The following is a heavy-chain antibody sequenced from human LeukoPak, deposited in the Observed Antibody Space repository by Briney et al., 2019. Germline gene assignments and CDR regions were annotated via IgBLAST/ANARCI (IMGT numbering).Heavy chain of an antibody. CDR2: INHSGST. CDR3: ARGSPRGSDVVVMPVPASRSEAYYYYGMDV. Sequence: KASETLSLTCAVYGGSFSGYYWSWIRQPPGKGLEWIGEINHSGSTNYNPSLRRRVTMSVDTSNNHFSLKLDSVTAADTAVYYCARGSPRGSDVVVMPVPASRSEAYYYYGMDVWGQGTTVTVSS. D-gene: IGHD2-15*01. V-gene: IGHV4-34*01. CDR1: GGSFSGYY. J-gene: IGHJ6*02.